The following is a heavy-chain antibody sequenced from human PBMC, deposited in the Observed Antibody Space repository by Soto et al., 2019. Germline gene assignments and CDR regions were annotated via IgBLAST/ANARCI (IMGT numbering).Heavy chain of an antibody. D-gene: IGHD3-3*01. Sequence: PRLSCAASGFTFSSYGMHWVRQAPGKGLEWVAVISYDGSNKYYADSAKGRFTISRDNSKNTLYLQMNSLRAEDTAVYYCAKDSWSGYSPWSYYYYYYGMDVWGQGTTVTVSS. CDR3: AKDSWSGYSPWSYYYYYYGMDV. J-gene: IGHJ6*02. V-gene: IGHV3-30*18. CDR2: ISYDGSNK. CDR1: GFTFSSYG.